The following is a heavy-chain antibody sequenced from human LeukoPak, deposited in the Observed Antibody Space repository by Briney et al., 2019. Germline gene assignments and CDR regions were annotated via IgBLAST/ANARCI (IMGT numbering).Heavy chain of an antibody. V-gene: IGHV4-4*07. D-gene: IGHD6-13*01. CDR3: ARDEYSSSWDYYYYYMDV. CDR1: GVSISSYY. CDR2: IYTSGSN. J-gene: IGHJ6*03. Sequence: SETLSLTCTVSGVSISSYYWIWLPQPAGRGLEWIGRIYTSGSNNYNPSLESRVTISVDKSKNQFSLKLSSVTAADTAAYYCARDEYSSSWDYYYYYMDVWGKATTVTVSS.